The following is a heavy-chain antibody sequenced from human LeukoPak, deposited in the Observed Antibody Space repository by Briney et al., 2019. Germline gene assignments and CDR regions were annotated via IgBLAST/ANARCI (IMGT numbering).Heavy chain of an antibody. CDR1: GFTFGSYA. CDR2: ISGSGGST. D-gene: IGHD5-18*01. V-gene: IGHV3-23*01. J-gene: IGHJ4*02. Sequence: GGSLRLSCAASGFTFGSYAMSWVRQTPGKGLEWVSTISGSGGSTYYADSVKGRFTISRDNSKNTLYLQMNSLRAEDTAVHYCASHTAMVFDYWDQGTLVTVSS. CDR3: ASHTAMVFDY.